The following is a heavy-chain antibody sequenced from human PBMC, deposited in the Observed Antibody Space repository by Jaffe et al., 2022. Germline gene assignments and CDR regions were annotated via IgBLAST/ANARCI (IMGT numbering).Heavy chain of an antibody. CDR3: ARPSHYFGSGSHPFDY. CDR1: GYPFSNYY. V-gene: IGHV1-2*06. Sequence: QVQLVQSGGELKTPGASVKVSCKASGYPFSNYYIHWLRQAPGQGLEWMGRFNPSSGDTDFAQNFQGRVTMTTDTSMTTAYMDLSRLEADDTAVYYCARPSHYFGSGSHPFDYWGQGTRVTVSS. CDR2: FNPSSGDT. D-gene: IGHD3-10*01. J-gene: IGHJ4*02.